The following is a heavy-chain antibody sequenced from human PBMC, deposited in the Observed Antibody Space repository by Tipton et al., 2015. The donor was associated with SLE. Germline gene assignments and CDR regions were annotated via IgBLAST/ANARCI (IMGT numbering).Heavy chain of an antibody. Sequence: TLSLTCAVSGGSISSSNWWSWVRQPPGKGLEWIGEIYHSGSTNYNPSLKSRVTISVDKSKNQFSLKLSSVTAADTAVYYCARDLGSSSDAFDIWGQGTMVTVSS. D-gene: IGHD6-6*01. J-gene: IGHJ3*02. V-gene: IGHV4-4*02. CDR3: ARDLGSSSDAFDI. CDR1: GGSISSSNW. CDR2: IYHSGST.